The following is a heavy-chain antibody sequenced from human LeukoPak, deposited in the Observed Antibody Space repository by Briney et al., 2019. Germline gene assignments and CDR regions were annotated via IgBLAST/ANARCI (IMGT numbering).Heavy chain of an antibody. CDR1: GFTFSSYA. CDR3: AKGPHDSSGSDY. CDR2: ISGSGGGT. V-gene: IGHV3-23*01. D-gene: IGHD3-22*01. J-gene: IGHJ4*02. Sequence: GGSLRLSCAASGFTFSSYAMSWVRQAPGKGLEWVSAISGSGGGTYYADSVKGRFTISRDNSKNTLYLQMNSLRAEDTAVYYCAKGPHDSSGSDYWGQGTLVTVSS.